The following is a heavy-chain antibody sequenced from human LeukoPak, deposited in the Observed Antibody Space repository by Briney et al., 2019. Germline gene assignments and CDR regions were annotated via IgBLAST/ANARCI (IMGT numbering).Heavy chain of an antibody. CDR2: ISGSGNSP. CDR3: ARGTYYYEF. CDR1: GFTFSSCV. J-gene: IGHJ4*02. Sequence: AGRSLRLSCATSGFTFSSCVMAWVRQAPGKRLEWVSSISGSGNSPYYADSVKGRFTISRDNSMNTLSLQMNSLRADDTAVYYCARGTYYYEFWGQGTLVIVPS. D-gene: IGHD3-10*01. V-gene: IGHV3-23*01.